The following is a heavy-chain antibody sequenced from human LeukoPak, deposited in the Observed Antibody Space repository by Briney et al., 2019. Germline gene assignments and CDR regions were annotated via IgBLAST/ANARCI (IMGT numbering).Heavy chain of an antibody. Sequence: GGSLRLSCAASGFTFSSYAMSWVRQAPGKGLEWVSAISGSGGSTYYADSVKGRFTISRDNSKNTLYLQMNSLKTEDTAVYYCTSRPVTMVRGGGNYYYYHYMDVWGKGTTVTISS. CDR2: ISGSGGST. J-gene: IGHJ6*03. CDR3: TSRPVTMVRGGGNYYYYHYMDV. CDR1: GFTFSSYA. V-gene: IGHV3-23*01. D-gene: IGHD3-10*01.